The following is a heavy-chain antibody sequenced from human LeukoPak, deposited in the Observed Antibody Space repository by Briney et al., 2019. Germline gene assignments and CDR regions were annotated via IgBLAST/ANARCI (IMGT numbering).Heavy chain of an antibody. J-gene: IGHJ4*02. Sequence: SETLSLTCTVSGYPISSGYFWGWIRQPPGKGLEFIASIFHSGYTYYDPSLKSRVTMSVDTSKNQFSLRLSSVDAADTAVYYCARDILATSIAAPYYWGQGTLVTVSS. V-gene: IGHV4-38-2*02. CDR3: ARDILATSIAAPYY. CDR1: GYPISSGYF. D-gene: IGHD6-13*01. CDR2: IFHSGYT.